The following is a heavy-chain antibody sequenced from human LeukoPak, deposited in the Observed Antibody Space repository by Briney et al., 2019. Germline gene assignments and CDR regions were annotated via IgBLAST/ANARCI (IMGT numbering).Heavy chain of an antibody. J-gene: IGHJ4*02. CDR1: GFTFSSYG. CDR2: ISYDGSNK. CDR3: ARTRRSLSLWFGELLFSEFDY. D-gene: IGHD3-10*01. Sequence: PGRSPRLSCAASGFTFSSYGMHWVRQAPGKGLEWVAVISYDGSNKYYADSVKGRFTISRDNSKNTLYLQMNSLRAEDTAVYYCARTRRSLSLWFGELLFSEFDYWGQGTLVTVSS. V-gene: IGHV3-30*03.